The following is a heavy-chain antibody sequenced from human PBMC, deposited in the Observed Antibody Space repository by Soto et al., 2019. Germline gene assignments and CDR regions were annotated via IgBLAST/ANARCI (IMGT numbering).Heavy chain of an antibody. D-gene: IGHD3-22*01. CDR3: ARHYDSTPQGAFDI. CDR1: GYTFTSYA. V-gene: IGHV1-3*01. Sequence: ASVKVSCKASGYTFTSYAMHWVRQAPGQRLEWMGRINAIIGIANYAQKFQGRVTITADKSTSTAYMELSSLRSEDTAVYYCARHYDSTPQGAFDIWGQGTMVTVSS. CDR2: INAIIGIA. J-gene: IGHJ3*02.